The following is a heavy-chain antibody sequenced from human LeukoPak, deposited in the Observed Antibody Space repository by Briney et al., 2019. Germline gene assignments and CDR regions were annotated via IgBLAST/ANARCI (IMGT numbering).Heavy chain of an antibody. CDR3: ARSQXXXXXXXXYXYMDX. D-gene: IGHD6-19*01. Sequence: GASVKVSCKASGGTFSSYAISWVRQAPGQGLEWMGGIIPIFGTANYAQKFQGRVTITADESTSTAYMELSSLRSEDTAVYYCARSQXXXXXXXXYXYMDXWGKGTTVT. V-gene: IGHV1-69*13. CDR2: IIPIFGTA. CDR1: GGTFSSYA. J-gene: IGHJ6*03.